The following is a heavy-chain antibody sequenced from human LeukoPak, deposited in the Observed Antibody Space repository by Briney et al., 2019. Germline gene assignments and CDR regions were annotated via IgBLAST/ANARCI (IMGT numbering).Heavy chain of an antibody. V-gene: IGHV5-51*01. CDR1: GSSFTSYR. D-gene: IGHD4-17*01. J-gene: IGHJ5*02. CDR2: IYPGDSDT. CDR3: ARLEAGGDYDNNWLDP. Sequence: GASLQISCKGSGSSFTSYRIGWVRQMPGKGLEWMGIIYPGDSDTTYSPSFQGQVSTAADKSISTAYLQWSSLKTSDTAMYYCARLEAGGDYDNNWLDPWGQGSLVTVSS.